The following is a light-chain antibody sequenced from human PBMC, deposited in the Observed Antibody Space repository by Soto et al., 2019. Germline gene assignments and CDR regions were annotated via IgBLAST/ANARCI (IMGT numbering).Light chain of an antibody. CDR2: GAS. V-gene: IGKV3D-15*01. CDR3: QQYNNWPLT. J-gene: IGKJ4*01. CDR1: QSVISN. Sequence: EIVLTQSPATLSLSPGERATLSCRASQSVISNYLAWYQQKPGLAPRLLIYGASSRATGIPARFSGSQSGTEFTLTISSLLSEDFAVYSCQQYNNWPLTFGGGTKVDIK.